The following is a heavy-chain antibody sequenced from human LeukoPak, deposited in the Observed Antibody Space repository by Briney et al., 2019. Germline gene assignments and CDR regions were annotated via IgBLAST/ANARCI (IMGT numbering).Heavy chain of an antibody. Sequence: GESLQISCKGSGSSFTSYWIGWVRQLPGKGLEWMGIIYPDDSDTKYSPSFQGQVTISADKFISTAYLQWSSLKASDTAMYYCARLAFCTNAVCFSNYYYSMDVWGRGTTVTVSS. CDR3: ARLAFCTNAVCFSNYYYSMDV. CDR2: IYPDDSDT. V-gene: IGHV5-51*01. CDR1: GSSFTSYW. D-gene: IGHD2-8*01. J-gene: IGHJ6*03.